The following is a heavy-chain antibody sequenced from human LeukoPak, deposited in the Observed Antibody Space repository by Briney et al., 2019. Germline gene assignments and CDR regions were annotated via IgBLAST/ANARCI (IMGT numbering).Heavy chain of an antibody. CDR3: AKGMDTAMVKYDY. J-gene: IGHJ4*02. V-gene: IGHV3-23*01. Sequence: PGGSLRLSCAASGFTFRSYAMSWVGRAPGKGLHWVSAISGSGGTTYYAASVKGRFTISRDNSKNTLYLQMNSLRAEDTALYYCAKGMDTAMVKYDYWGQGTLVTVSS. CDR2: ISGSGGTT. D-gene: IGHD5-18*01. CDR1: GFTFRSYA.